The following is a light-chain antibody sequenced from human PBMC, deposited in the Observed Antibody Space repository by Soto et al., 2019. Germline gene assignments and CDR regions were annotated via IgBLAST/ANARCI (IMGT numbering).Light chain of an antibody. V-gene: IGKV4-1*01. CDR1: QSILFTSDNKNY. Sequence: DSLMTQSPDSLAVSLGERATIHCKSSQSILFTSDNKNYLAWYQQKSGQPPRLLIYWASTRESGVPDRFSGRGSGTDFSLTISSLEAEDVAVYYCQQHYTTPRTFGQGTKVDI. J-gene: IGKJ1*01. CDR3: QQHYTTPRT. CDR2: WAS.